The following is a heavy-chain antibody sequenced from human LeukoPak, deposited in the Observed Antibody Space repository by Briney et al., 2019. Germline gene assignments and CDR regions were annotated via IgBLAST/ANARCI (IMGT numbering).Heavy chain of an antibody. CDR2: INPNSGGT. J-gene: IGHJ4*02. Sequence: ASVKVSCKASGYTFTGYYMHWVRQAPGQGLEWMGWINPNSGGTNYAQKFQGRVTMTRDTSISTAYMELSRLRSEDTAVYFCARELRGVVVATPAYWGQGTLVTVSS. V-gene: IGHV1-2*02. D-gene: IGHD2-15*01. CDR1: GYTFTGYY. CDR3: ARELRGVVVATPAY.